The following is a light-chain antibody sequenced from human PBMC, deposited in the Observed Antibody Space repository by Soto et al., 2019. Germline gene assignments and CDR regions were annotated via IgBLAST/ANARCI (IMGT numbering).Light chain of an antibody. V-gene: IGKV3-15*01. CDR2: GAS. Sequence: EIVMTPSPATLSVSPVERATLSCRASQSVSSNLAWYQQTPGQAPRRLIYGASTRATGIAARSSGSGSWKEFNLTISRLQSEDFAVYYCQAYNNWPPITFGQGTRLEIK. CDR3: QAYNNWPPIT. J-gene: IGKJ5*01. CDR1: QSVSSN.